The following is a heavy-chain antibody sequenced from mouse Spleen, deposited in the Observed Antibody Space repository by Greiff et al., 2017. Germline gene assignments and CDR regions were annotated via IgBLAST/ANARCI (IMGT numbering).Heavy chain of an antibody. CDR3: ARLGGGLDY. CDR2: INYDGSST. Sequence: EVKLMESEGGLVQPGSSMKLSCTASGFTFSDYYMAWVRQVPEKGLEWVANINYDGSSTYYLDSLKSRFIISRDNAKNILYLQMSSLKSEDTATYYCARLGGGLDYWGQGTTLTVSS. D-gene: IGHD4-1*01. V-gene: IGHV5-16*01. J-gene: IGHJ2*01. CDR1: GFTFSDYY.